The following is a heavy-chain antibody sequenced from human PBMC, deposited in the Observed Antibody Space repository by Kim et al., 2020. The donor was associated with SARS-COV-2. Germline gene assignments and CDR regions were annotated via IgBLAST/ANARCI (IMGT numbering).Heavy chain of an antibody. CDR2: ISWNSGSI. CDR1: GFTFDDYA. D-gene: IGHD3-10*01. J-gene: IGHJ6*02. V-gene: IGHV3-9*01. Sequence: GGSLRLSCAASGFTFDDYAMHWVRQAPGKGLEWVSGISWNSGSIGYADSVKGRFTISRDNAKNSLYLQMNSLRAEDTALYYCAKDIGGSYYNLGLWYYYYGMDVWGQGTTVTVSS. CDR3: AKDIGGSYYNLGLWYYYYGMDV.